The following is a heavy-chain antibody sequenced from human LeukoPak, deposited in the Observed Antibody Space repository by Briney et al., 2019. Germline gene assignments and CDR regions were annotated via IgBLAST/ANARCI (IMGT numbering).Heavy chain of an antibody. CDR2: INPNSGGT. CDR1: GYTFTGYY. CDR3: ARAGRPYTVVTQLGY. J-gene: IGHJ4*02. V-gene: IGHV1-2*06. D-gene: IGHD4-23*01. Sequence: VASVKLSCKASGYTFTGYYMHWVRQAPGQGLEWMGRINPNSGGTNYAQKFKGRVTMTRDTSISTAYMEMSRLRSDDTAVYYCARAGRPYTVVTQLGYWGQGTLVTVSS.